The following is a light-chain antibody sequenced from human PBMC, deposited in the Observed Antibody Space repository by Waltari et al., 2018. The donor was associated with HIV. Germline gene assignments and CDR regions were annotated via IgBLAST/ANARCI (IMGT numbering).Light chain of an antibody. J-gene: IGLJ2*01. V-gene: IGLV3-1*01. CDR2: QDS. CDR1: KLGDKY. CDR3: QAWDSSTEV. Sequence: SYELTQPPSVSVSPGQTASITCSGDKLGDKYACWYQQKPGQSPVLVIYQDSKRPSGIPARFSGSNSGNTATLTISGTQAMDDADYYCQAWDSSTEVFGGGTKLTVL.